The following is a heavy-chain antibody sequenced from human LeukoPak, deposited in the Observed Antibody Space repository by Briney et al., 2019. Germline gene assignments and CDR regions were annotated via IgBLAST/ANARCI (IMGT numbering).Heavy chain of an antibody. Sequence: ASVKVSCKASGYTFTSYYMHWVRQAPGQGLEWMGMINPIDGNTNRPQKFRGRLTVTRDTSTSTVYKELGSLTSEDTAVYFCAREPTSGSCYFDYWGQGTLVTVSS. CDR1: GYTFTSYY. V-gene: IGHV1-46*01. CDR3: AREPTSGSCYFDY. J-gene: IGHJ4*02. D-gene: IGHD1-26*01. CDR2: INPIDGNT.